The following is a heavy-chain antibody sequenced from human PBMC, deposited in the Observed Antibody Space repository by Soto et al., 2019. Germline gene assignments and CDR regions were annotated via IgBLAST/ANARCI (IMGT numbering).Heavy chain of an antibody. CDR1: GDSLNIGGYY. V-gene: IGHV4-31*03. Sequence: PSETLSLTCTVSGDSLNIGGYYWTWIRQHPGKGLEWMGYIYCTGKTYYNPSLESRLTMSVDTSKNQFSLKLSSVTAADTAGYYCARDHRVGDTLSHFDYWGQGTLVTVS. J-gene: IGHJ4*02. CDR3: ARDHRVGDTLSHFDY. D-gene: IGHD1-26*01. CDR2: IYCTGKT.